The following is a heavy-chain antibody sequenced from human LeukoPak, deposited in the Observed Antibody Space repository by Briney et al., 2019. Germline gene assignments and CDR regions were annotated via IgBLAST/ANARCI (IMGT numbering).Heavy chain of an antibody. CDR2: ISGTNGNT. J-gene: IGHJ4*02. D-gene: IGHD5-24*01. V-gene: IGHV3-23*01. Sequence: PRGSLRLSCAASGFTFCNYAMSWVRPAPGKGLWCVSTISGTNGNTYYADSVKGRFTISRDNSKNTLYLQMNSLRVEDTALYYCAKDRMATNIFKFDFWGQGILVTVSS. CDR3: AKDRMATNIFKFDF. CDR1: GFTFCNYA.